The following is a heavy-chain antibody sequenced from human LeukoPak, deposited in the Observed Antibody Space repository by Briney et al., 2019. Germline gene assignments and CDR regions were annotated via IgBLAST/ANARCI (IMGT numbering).Heavy chain of an antibody. J-gene: IGHJ6*02. CDR3: ARGSILVTAIPHYYYYGMDV. Sequence: ASVKVSCKASGYTFTGYYMHWVRQAPGQGLEWMGWINPNSGGTNYAQKFQGRVTMTRDTSISTAYMELSRLRSDDTAVYYCARGSILVTAIPHYYYYGMDVWGQGTTVTVSS. V-gene: IGHV1-2*02. CDR2: INPNSGGT. CDR1: GYTFTGYY. D-gene: IGHD2-21*02.